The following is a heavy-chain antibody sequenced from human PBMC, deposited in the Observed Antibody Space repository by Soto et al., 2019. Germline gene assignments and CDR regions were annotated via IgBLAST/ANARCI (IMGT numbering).Heavy chain of an antibody. CDR2: IIPVFGTA. CDR3: ARVDQVWASTGTHTIFDY. D-gene: IGHD1-1*01. CDR1: GGTFSSYA. V-gene: IGHV1-69*13. Sequence: ASVKVSCKASGGTFSSYAISWVRQAPGQGLEWMGGIIPVFGTANYAQKFQGRVTITADESTSTAYMELSSLRSEDTAVYYCARVDQVWASTGTHTIFDYWGQGTLVTVSS. J-gene: IGHJ4*02.